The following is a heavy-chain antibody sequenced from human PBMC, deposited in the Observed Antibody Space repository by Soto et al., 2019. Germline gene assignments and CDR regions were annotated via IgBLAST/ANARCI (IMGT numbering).Heavy chain of an antibody. CDR3: GRAFDKSGLY. Sequence: ASVKVSCKASGYTFRNYYIHWVRQAPGQGLEWMGLINPSGGATSYSQRFQGRVTITKDSSTSTVYMELSSLGSEDTAVYYCGRAFDKSGLYWGQGTLVTVSS. CDR1: GYTFRNYY. D-gene: IGHD3-22*01. J-gene: IGHJ4*02. V-gene: IGHV1-46*01. CDR2: INPSGGAT.